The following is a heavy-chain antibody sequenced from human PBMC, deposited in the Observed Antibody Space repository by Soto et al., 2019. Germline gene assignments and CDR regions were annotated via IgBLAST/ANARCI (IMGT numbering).Heavy chain of an antibody. J-gene: IGHJ5*02. Sequence: SETLSLTCTVSGGSIRVQSYYWTWIRQTPGKGLEWVGSSYYSGTSYFNPALKGRVTISVDTSTNQFSLRLTSVTAADTAVYYCTRSYNWNDYSFDPWGQGTLVTVS. D-gene: IGHD1-20*01. CDR1: GGSIRVQSYY. CDR3: TRSYNWNDYSFDP. V-gene: IGHV4-39*01. CDR2: SYYSGTS.